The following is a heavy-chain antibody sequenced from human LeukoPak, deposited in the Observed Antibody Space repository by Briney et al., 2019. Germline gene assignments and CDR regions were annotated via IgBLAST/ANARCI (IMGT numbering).Heavy chain of an antibody. CDR1: GFTFNSYS. CDR2: ITASGTAM. J-gene: IGHJ4*02. D-gene: IGHD1-26*01. Sequence: GGSLRLSCAASGFTFNSYSMNWVRQATGKGLEWVSHITASGTAMFYADSVKGRFTISRDNAKNSLYLQMNSLRDEDTAVYYCASSGSSRFDYWGQGTLVTVSS. CDR3: ASSGSSRFDY. V-gene: IGHV3-48*02.